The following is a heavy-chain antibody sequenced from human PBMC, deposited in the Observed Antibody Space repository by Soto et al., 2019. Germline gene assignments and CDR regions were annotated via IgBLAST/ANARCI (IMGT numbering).Heavy chain of an antibody. CDR3: AHTVSKSIWFGELLPYFQH. Sequence: QITLKESGPTLVKPTQTLTLTCTFSGFSLSTSGVGVGWIRQPPGKALEWLALIYWNDDKRYSPSLKSRLTITKDTSKNQVVLTMTNMDPVDTATYYCAHTVSKSIWFGELLPYFQHWGQGTLVTVSS. J-gene: IGHJ1*01. CDR1: GFSLSTSGVG. D-gene: IGHD3-10*01. CDR2: IYWNDDK. V-gene: IGHV2-5*01.